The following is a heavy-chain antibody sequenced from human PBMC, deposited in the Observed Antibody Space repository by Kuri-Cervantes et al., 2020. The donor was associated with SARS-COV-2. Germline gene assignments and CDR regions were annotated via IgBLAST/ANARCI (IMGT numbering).Heavy chain of an antibody. V-gene: IGHV1-69*06. Sequence: SVKVSCKASGGTFSSYAISWVRQAPGQGLEWMGGIIPIFGTANYAQKFQGRVTITADKSTSPAYMELSSLRSEDTAVYYCARGILVGAPRGYYFDYWGQGTLVTVSS. D-gene: IGHD1-26*01. J-gene: IGHJ4*02. CDR3: ARGILVGAPRGYYFDY. CDR1: GGTFSSYA. CDR2: IIPIFGTA.